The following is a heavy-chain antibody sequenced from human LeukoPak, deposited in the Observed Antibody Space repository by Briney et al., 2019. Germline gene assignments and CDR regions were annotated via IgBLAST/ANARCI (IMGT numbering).Heavy chain of an antibody. CDR1: GFTFSSYA. D-gene: IGHD5-18*01. CDR2: ISSSGGST. Sequence: GGSLTLSCAASGFTFSSYAMSWVRQPPGKGLEWGIGISSSGGSTYYADSVKSRFTISRDNSKNTLYLQMNSLSAEDTAVYYCATQVQLWCPFDYWGQGTLVTVSS. CDR3: ATQVQLWCPFDY. V-gene: IGHV3-23*01. J-gene: IGHJ4*02.